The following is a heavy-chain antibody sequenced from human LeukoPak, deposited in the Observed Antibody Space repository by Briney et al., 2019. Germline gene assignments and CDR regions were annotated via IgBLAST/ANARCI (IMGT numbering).Heavy chain of an antibody. V-gene: IGHV1-2*02. J-gene: IGHJ6*02. CDR3: ARGGVALSYYGMDV. CDR2: INPNSGGT. D-gene: IGHD2-8*01. CDR1: GYTFTGYY. Sequence: ASVKVSCKVSGYTFTGYYMHWVRQAPGQGLEWMGWINPNSGGTNYAQKFQGRVTMTRDTSISTAYMELSRLRCDDTAVYYCARGGVALSYYGMDVWGQGTTVTVSS.